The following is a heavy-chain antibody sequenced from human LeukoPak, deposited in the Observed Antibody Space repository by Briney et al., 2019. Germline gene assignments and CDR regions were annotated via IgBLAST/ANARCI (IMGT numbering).Heavy chain of an antibody. V-gene: IGHV4-38-2*02. CDR2: IYHSGST. CDR1: GYSISSGYY. J-gene: IGHJ4*02. Sequence: PSETLSLTCTVSGYSISSGYYWGWIRQPPGKGLEWIGSIYHSGSTYYNPSLKSRVTISVDTSKNQFSLKLSSVTAADTAVYYCARIGLRVATTNYWGQGTLVTVSS. D-gene: IGHD5-24*01. CDR3: ARIGLRVATTNY.